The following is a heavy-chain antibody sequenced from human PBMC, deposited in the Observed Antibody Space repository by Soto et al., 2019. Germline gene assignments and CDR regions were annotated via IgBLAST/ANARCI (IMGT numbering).Heavy chain of an antibody. D-gene: IGHD3-3*01. CDR3: VRGQPHRITIFEVVIRSYDYGMDV. CDR1: GGSFTGYY. Sequence: QVQLQQWGAGLLKPSETLSLTCAVYGGSFTGYYWTWIRQTPGKGLEWIGEINYRGSTYYNPSLESRITMAVDTSKNQFSLKLSSVTAAVTAVYFCVRGQPHRITIFEVVIRSYDYGMDVWGQGTTVTVSS. J-gene: IGHJ6*02. CDR2: INYRGST. V-gene: IGHV4-34*01.